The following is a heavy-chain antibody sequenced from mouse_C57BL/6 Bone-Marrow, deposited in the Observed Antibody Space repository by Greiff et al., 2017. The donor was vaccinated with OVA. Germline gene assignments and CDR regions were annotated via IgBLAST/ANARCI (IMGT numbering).Heavy chain of an antibody. CDR1: GYTFTSYW. J-gene: IGHJ3*01. CDR3: ARGCLLWLRRGFAY. Sequence: QVQLQQPGAELVMPGASVKLSCKASGYTFTSYWMHWVKQRPGQGLEWIGEIDPSDSYTNYNQKFKGKAKLTVDKSSSTAYMQLSSLTSEDSAVYYLARGCLLWLRRGFAYWGQGTLVTVSS. CDR2: IDPSDSYT. D-gene: IGHD2-2*01. V-gene: IGHV1-69*01.